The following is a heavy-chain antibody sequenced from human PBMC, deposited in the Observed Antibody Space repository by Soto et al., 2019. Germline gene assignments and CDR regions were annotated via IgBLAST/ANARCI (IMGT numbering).Heavy chain of an antibody. V-gene: IGHV1-69*01. CDR2: IIPIFGTA. CDR3: ARKLGYCSSTSFPSRHSYYGMDV. CDR1: GGTFSSYA. J-gene: IGHJ6*02. Sequence: QVQLVQSGAEVKKPGSSVKVSCKASGGTFSSYAISWVRQAPGPGLEWMGGIIPIFGTANYAQKFQGRVTITADESTSTAYMELSSLRSEDTAVYYCARKLGYCSSTSFPSRHSYYGMDVWGQGTTVTVSS. D-gene: IGHD2-2*01.